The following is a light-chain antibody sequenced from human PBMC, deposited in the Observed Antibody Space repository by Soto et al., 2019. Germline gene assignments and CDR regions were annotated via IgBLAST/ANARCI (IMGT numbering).Light chain of an antibody. J-gene: IGLJ3*02. CDR2: EVN. CDR1: SSDIGGYNS. CDR3: SSSAGTNSFVL. Sequence: QSALTQPPSASGSPGQSVTISCTGTSSDIGGYNSVSWYQQHPGKAPKLMIYEVNKRPLGVPERFSGSKSGNTASLTVSGLQADDKADYYCSSSAGTNSFVLFGGGTKLTVL. V-gene: IGLV2-8*01.